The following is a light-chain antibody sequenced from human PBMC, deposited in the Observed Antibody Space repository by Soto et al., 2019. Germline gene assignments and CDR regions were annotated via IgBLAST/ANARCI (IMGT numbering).Light chain of an antibody. Sequence: QSVLTQPASVSGSPGQSITISCTGTSSDVGGYNYVSWYQQHPGKAPKLMIYEVSNRPSGVSNRFSGPKSGNTASLTISGLQAEDEADYYCSSYTSSSTYVFGTGTKVTVL. J-gene: IGLJ1*01. V-gene: IGLV2-14*01. CDR3: SSYTSSSTYV. CDR1: SSDVGGYNY. CDR2: EVS.